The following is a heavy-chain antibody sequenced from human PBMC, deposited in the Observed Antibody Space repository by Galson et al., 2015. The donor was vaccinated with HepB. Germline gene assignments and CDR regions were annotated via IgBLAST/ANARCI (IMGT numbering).Heavy chain of an antibody. V-gene: IGHV1-69*13. Sequence: SVKVSCKASGGTFSSYAISWVRQAPGQGLEWMGGIIPIFGTANYAQKFQGRVTITADESTSTAYMELSSLRSEDTAVYYCARFIVVVPAAMGWNWFDPWGQGTLVTVSS. D-gene: IGHD2-2*01. J-gene: IGHJ5*02. CDR3: ARFIVVVPAAMGWNWFDP. CDR1: GGTFSSYA. CDR2: IIPIFGTA.